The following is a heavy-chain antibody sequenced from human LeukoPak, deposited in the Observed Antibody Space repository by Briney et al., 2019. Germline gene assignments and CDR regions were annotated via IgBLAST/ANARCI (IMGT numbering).Heavy chain of an antibody. V-gene: IGHV3-23*01. CDR1: RFTFSSYA. CDR2: LSRSGAAT. CDR3: ANQAAVTGNRGFDY. Sequence: AGRSLRLSCAASRFTFSSYAMSWVRQAPGKGLEWVLTLSRSGAATYYADSVKGRFTISRDNSKSTVYLQLNSLRAEDTAVYYCANQAAVTGNRGFDYWGQGTLVTVSS. D-gene: IGHD6-19*01. J-gene: IGHJ4*02.